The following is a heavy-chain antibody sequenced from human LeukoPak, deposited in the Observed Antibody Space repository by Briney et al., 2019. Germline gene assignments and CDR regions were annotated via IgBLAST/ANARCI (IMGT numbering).Heavy chain of an antibody. CDR2: IYHSGST. CDR3: ARWEGAVVIIY. CDR1: GYSISSGYY. V-gene: IGHV4-38-2*02. J-gene: IGHJ4*02. Sequence: KASETLSLTCTVSGYSISSGYYWGWIRQPPGKGLEWIGSIYHSGSTYNPSLKSRVTISVDTSKNQFSLKLSSVTAADTAVYYCARWEGAVVIIYWGQGTLVTVSS. D-gene: IGHD2-21*01.